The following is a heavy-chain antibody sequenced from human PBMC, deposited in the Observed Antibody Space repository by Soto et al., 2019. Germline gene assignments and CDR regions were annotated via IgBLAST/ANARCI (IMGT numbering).Heavy chain of an antibody. Sequence: SVKVSCKASGGTFSSCAISWVRQAPGQGLEWMGGIIPIFGTANYAQKFQGRVTITADESTSTAYMELSSLRSEDTAVYYCARDPVVAATTVYYGMDVWGQGTTVTVSS. CDR1: GGTFSSCA. CDR2: IIPIFGTA. D-gene: IGHD2-15*01. CDR3: ARDPVVAATTVYYGMDV. V-gene: IGHV1-69*13. J-gene: IGHJ6*02.